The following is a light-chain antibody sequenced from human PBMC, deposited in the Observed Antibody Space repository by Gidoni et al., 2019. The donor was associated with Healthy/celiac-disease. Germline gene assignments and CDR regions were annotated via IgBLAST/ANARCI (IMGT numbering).Light chain of an antibody. Sequence: DIQMTQSPSSLSASVGDRVTITCRASQSISIYLNWYQQKPGKAPKFLIYAASSLQSGVPSRFSGSGSGTDFTITISSLKTEDFATYYCQQSYSTPLTVGQGTKVEIK. J-gene: IGKJ1*01. CDR2: AAS. CDR1: QSISIY. CDR3: QQSYSTPLT. V-gene: IGKV1-39*01.